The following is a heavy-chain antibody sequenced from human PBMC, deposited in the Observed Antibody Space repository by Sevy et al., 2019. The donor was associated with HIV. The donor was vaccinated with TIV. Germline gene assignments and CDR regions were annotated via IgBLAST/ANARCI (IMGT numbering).Heavy chain of an antibody. V-gene: IGHV3-23*01. D-gene: IGHD2-15*01. CDR3: AKDSGYCSGGSCHSSFDY. Sequence: GGSLRLSCAASGFTFSSYAMSWVRQAPGKGLEWVSAISGSGGSTYYADSVKGRFTISRDNSKNTLYLQMNSLRAEDTAVYYCAKDSGYCSGGSCHSSFDYWGQGTLVTVSS. CDR2: ISGSGGST. J-gene: IGHJ4*02. CDR1: GFTFSSYA.